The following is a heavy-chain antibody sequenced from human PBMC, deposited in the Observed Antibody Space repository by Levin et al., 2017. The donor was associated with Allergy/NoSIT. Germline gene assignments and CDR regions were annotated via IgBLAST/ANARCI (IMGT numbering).Heavy chain of an antibody. J-gene: IGHJ4*02. D-gene: IGHD3-9*01. CDR2: ISGSGGRT. CDR3: AKNLGADEGDDILTGLFDY. V-gene: IGHV3-23*01. CDR1: GFTFDTFT. Sequence: GESLKISCGASGFTFDTFTMSWVRQGPGRGLEWLADISGSGGRTYYADSVKGRFSISRDNSKNIVYLQMNSLMVEDTAVYYCAKNLGADEGDDILTGLFDYWGQGTLVTVSS.